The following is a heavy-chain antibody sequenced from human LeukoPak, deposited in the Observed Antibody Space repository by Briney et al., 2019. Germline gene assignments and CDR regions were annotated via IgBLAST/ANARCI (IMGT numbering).Heavy chain of an antibody. V-gene: IGHV3-15*01. D-gene: IGHD3-3*01. CDR2: IKSKTDGGTT. CDR1: GGTFSNAW. J-gene: IGHJ6*03. CDR3: ARTNFGVVKFSWRNYYYYMDV. Sequence: GGSLRLSCAASGGTFSNAWMSWVRQAPGKGLEWVGRIKSKTDGGTTDYAAPVKGRFTISRDDSKNTLYLQMNSLRAEDTAVYYCARTNFGVVKFSWRNYYYYMDVWGKGTTVTVSS.